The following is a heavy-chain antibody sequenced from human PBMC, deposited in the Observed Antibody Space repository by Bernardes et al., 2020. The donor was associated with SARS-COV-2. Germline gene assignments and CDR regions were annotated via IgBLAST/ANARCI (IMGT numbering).Heavy chain of an antibody. D-gene: IGHD3-22*01. V-gene: IGHV3-74*01. Sequence: GGSLRLSCTASGFTFSSYWMHWVRQAPVKGLVWVSHIDTDGSRTNYADSVKGRFTISRDNAKNTLYLQMNSLRAEDTAVYYCASQIVVAAWGQGTLVTVSS. CDR3: ASQIVVAA. CDR2: IDTDGSRT. J-gene: IGHJ5*02. CDR1: GFTFSSYW.